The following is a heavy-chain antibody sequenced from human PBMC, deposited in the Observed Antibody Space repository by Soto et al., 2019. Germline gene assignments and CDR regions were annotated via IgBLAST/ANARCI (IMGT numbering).Heavy chain of an antibody. CDR1: GYPFPAYY. V-gene: IGHV1-2*02. D-gene: IGHD3-9*01. CDR3: ARPDYEILTGYSNYFDP. J-gene: IGHJ5*02. Sequence: QVQLVQSGPEVKKPGASVKVSCKASGYPFPAYYLHWVRQAPGQGPEWMGWINPDSGSTHYAKKFEGRVSLTRDTSIATAYMELTRLTSDDSAIYYCARPDYEILTGYSNYFDPWGQGTLVTVSS. CDR2: INPDSGST.